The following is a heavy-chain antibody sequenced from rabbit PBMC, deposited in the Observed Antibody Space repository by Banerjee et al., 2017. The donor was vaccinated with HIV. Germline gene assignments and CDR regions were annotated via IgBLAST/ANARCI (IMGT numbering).Heavy chain of an antibody. CDR2: IDPLFGVT. V-gene: IGHV1S7*01. Sequence: QLEESAGGLVQPGGSLRLSCKASGFTLSSYYMNWVRQAPGKGLEWIGYIDPLFGVTHYANWVNGRFSISRENAQNTVFLQMTSLTAADTATYFCARDGAGGSYFALWGPGTLVTVS. CDR1: GFTLSSYY. D-gene: IGHD8-1*01. CDR3: ARDGAGGSYFAL. J-gene: IGHJ6*01.